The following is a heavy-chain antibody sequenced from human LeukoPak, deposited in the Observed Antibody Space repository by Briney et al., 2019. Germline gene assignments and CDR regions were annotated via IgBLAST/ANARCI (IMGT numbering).Heavy chain of an antibody. D-gene: IGHD2-2*02. CDR3: AREALGYCSSPSCYNPYYYMDV. V-gene: IGHV1-18*01. CDR2: ISAYNGNT. J-gene: IGHJ6*03. Sequence: ASVKVSGKASGYTFTSYGISWVRQAPGQGLEWMGWISAYNGNTNYAQKLQGRVTMTTDTSTSTAYMELRSLRSDDTAVYYCAREALGYCSSPSCYNPYYYMDVWGKGTTVTVSS. CDR1: GYTFTSYG.